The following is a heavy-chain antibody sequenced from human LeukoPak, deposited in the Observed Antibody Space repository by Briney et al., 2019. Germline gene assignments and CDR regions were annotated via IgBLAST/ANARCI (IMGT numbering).Heavy chain of an antibody. D-gene: IGHD6-19*01. CDR2: ISYDGSNK. J-gene: IGHJ4*02. Sequence: GGSLRLSCAASGFTFSSYGMHWVRQAPGKGLEWVAVISYDGSNKYYADSVKGRFTISRDNSKNTLYLQMNSLRAEDTAVYYCAKIYSSGWQDFDYWGQGTLVTVSS. CDR3: AKIYSSGWQDFDY. CDR1: GFTFSSYG. V-gene: IGHV3-30*18.